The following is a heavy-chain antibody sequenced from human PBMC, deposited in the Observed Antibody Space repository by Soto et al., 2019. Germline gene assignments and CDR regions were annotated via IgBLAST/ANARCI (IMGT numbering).Heavy chain of an antibody. CDR2: IYWDDDD. D-gene: IGHD1-26*01. Sequence: QIALRESGPALVKPTQTLTLTCTLSGFSIASSGVGVAWVRRSPGQGLEWLALIYWDDDDRYGPSLRNRLSISKDTSKNQVVLTMTDMAPSDTAPYSCAHPESVGDRYFDYWGQGILVTVSS. J-gene: IGHJ4*02. CDR3: AHPESVGDRYFDY. V-gene: IGHV2-5*05. CDR1: GFSIASSGVG.